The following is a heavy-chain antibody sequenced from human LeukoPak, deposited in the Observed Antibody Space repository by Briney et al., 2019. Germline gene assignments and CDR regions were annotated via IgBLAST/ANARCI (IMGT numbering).Heavy chain of an antibody. V-gene: IGHV4-38-2*02. D-gene: IGHD2-15*01. J-gene: IGHJ5*02. CDR1: HYSISSNYY. CDR2: IYHSGST. CDR3: ARGLAAYWFDP. Sequence: SETLSLTCTVSHYSISSNYYWGWIRQPPGKGLEWIGSIYHSGSTYYNPSLKSRVTISVDTSKNQFSLKLTSVTAADTAVYYCARGLAAYWFDPWGQGTLVTVSS.